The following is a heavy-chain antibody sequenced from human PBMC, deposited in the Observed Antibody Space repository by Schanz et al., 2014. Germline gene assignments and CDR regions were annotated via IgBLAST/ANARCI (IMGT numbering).Heavy chain of an antibody. J-gene: IGHJ4*02. Sequence: PGGSLRLSCAASGFTFSDHYMHWVRQAPGKGLEWVSAISGSGGSTYYADSVKGRFTISRDNSKNTLYLQMNSLRAEDTAVYYCAKDPSHGDYDYYFDYWGQGTLVTVSS. CDR3: AKDPSHGDYDYYFDY. D-gene: IGHD3-22*01. CDR2: ISGSGGST. V-gene: IGHV3-23*01. CDR1: GFTFSDHY.